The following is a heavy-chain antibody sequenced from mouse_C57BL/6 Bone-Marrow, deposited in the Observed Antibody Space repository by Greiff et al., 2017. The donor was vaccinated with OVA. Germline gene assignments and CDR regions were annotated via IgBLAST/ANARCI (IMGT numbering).Heavy chain of an antibody. J-gene: IGHJ4*01. CDR1: GFTFSSYA. D-gene: IGHD3-1*01. V-gene: IGHV5-9-1*02. CDR3: TRDRGHYYAMDY. CDR2: ISSGGDYI. Sequence: EVKLMESGEGLVKPGGSLKLSCAASGFTFSSYAMSWVRQTPEKRLEWVAYISSGGDYIYYADTVKGRFTISRDNARNTLYLQMSSLKSEDTAMYYCTRDRGHYYAMDYWGQGTSVTVSS.